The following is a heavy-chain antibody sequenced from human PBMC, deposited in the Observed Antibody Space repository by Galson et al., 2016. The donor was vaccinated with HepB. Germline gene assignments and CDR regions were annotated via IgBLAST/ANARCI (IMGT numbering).Heavy chain of an antibody. Sequence: ETLSLTCTASGGSISSVGYYWGWIRQPPGKGLEWIGSIYFNGRAYSIPSLKSRVTISVDTSKHQFSLKLSSVTAAAAAVYYCARHYGYNYGHVDYWGQGTLVTVSS. J-gene: IGHJ4*02. CDR3: ARHYGYNYGHVDY. CDR2: IYFNGRA. D-gene: IGHD5-24*01. CDR1: GGSISSVGYY. V-gene: IGHV4-39*01.